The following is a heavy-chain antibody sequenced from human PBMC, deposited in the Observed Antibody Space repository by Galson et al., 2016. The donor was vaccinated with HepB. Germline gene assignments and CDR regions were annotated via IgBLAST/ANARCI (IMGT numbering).Heavy chain of an antibody. D-gene: IGHD3-3*01. J-gene: IGHJ5*02. CDR2: ISDSGST. Sequence: SETLSLTCTVSGGSISTYYWSWVRQPPGKGLEWIGDISDSGSTNYNPPLKSRVTISVDTSKNQFSLKLSPVTAADTAGYSCARVLRFLEWLEFDPWGQGTLVTVSS. CDR3: ARVLRFLEWLEFDP. CDR1: GGSISTYY. V-gene: IGHV4-59*01.